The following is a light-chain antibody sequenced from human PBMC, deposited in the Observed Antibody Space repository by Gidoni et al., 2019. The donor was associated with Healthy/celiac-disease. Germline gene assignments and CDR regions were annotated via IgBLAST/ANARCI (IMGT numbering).Light chain of an antibody. Sequence: QSALTKPASVSGSPGQSITISCTGSSSDFGSYNRVSWYQQTPGTAPKLMISEVSNRPSGVSNRFSGSKSGNTASLTISGLQAEDEADYYCSSFTSSSTWVFGGGTKLTVL. CDR2: EVS. V-gene: IGLV2-14*01. CDR1: SSDFGSYNR. CDR3: SSFTSSSTWV. J-gene: IGLJ3*02.